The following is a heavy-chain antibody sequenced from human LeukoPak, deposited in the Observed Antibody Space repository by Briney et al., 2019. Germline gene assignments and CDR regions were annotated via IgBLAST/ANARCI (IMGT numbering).Heavy chain of an antibody. Sequence: SETLSLTCTVSGASISSSSYYWGWIRQPPGKGPEWIGSIHYSGSTYYNPSLTSRVTISVDTSKNQFFLKLNSVTAADTAVYYCAIQAERTLGPQDDYWGQGTLVTVSS. J-gene: IGHJ4*02. CDR1: GASISSSSYY. CDR2: IHYSGST. D-gene: IGHD1-1*01. CDR3: AIQAERTLGPQDDY. V-gene: IGHV4-39*01.